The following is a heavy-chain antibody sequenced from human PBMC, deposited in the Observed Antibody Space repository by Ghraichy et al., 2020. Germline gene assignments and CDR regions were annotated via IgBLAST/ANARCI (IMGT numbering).Heavy chain of an antibody. J-gene: IGHJ4*02. D-gene: IGHD6-13*01. CDR3: AKDTGTVPSAAADHLFEY. V-gene: IGHV3-33*06. Sequence: GGSLRLSCAASGFNFENFAMHWVRQAPGKGLEWVAVIWFDASQKFYDASVKGRFTVSRDNFKNMVYLEMSRLRADDTAIYYCAKDTGTVPSAAADHLFEYWGRGTQVTVSS. CDR2: IWFDASQK. CDR1: GFNFENFA.